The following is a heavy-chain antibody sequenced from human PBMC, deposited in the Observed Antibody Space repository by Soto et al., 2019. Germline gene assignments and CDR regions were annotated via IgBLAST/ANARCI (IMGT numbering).Heavy chain of an antibody. CDR2: IIPIFGTA. Sequence: QVQLVQSGAEVKKPGSSVKVSCKASGGTFSSYAITWVRQAPGQGLEWMGGIIPIFGTANYAQKFQARVTITADXSXSXXYMELSSLRSEDTAVYYCARDRGHSSGYYPYWFDPWGQGTLVTVSS. V-gene: IGHV1-69*12. CDR1: GGTFSSYA. J-gene: IGHJ5*02. D-gene: IGHD3-22*01. CDR3: ARDRGHSSGYYPYWFDP.